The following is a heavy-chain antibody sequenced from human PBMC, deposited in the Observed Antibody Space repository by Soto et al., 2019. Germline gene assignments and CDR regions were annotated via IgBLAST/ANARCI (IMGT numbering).Heavy chain of an antibody. CDR2: IYSGGST. D-gene: IGHD6-19*01. CDR1: GFTVSSNY. CDR3: ARDQIAVGYALPTFDP. Sequence: PGGSLRLSCAASGFTVSSNYMSWVRQAPGKGLEWVSVIYSGGSTYYADSAKGRFTISRDNSKNTLYLQMNSLRAEDTAVYYCARDQIAVGYALPTFDPWGQGTLVTVSS. J-gene: IGHJ5*02. V-gene: IGHV3-66*01.